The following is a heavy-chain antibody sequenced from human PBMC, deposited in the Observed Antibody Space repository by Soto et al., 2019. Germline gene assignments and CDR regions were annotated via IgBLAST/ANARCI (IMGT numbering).Heavy chain of an antibody. J-gene: IGHJ6*02. D-gene: IGHD2-15*01. CDR1: GYTFTSYY. CDR2: INPSGGST. Sequence: GASVKVSCKASGYTFTSYYMHWVRQAPGQGLEWMGIINPSGGSTSYAQKFQGRVTMTRDTSTSTVYMELSSLRSEDTAVYYCARDTVVVVAASGPVGGMDVWGQGTTVTVSS. CDR3: ARDTVVVVAASGPVGGMDV. V-gene: IGHV1-46*01.